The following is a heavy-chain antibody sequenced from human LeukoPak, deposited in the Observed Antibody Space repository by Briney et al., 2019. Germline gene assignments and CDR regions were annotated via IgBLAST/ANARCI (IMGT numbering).Heavy chain of an antibody. Sequence: RGESLKISCKGSGYTFASNWIGLVRQMPGKGLECMGIIYPGDSDTRYSPSFQGQVTISADKSISTAYLQWSSLKASDTAIYYCARLNVDTTVRDSWGQGTLVTVSS. D-gene: IGHD5-18*01. CDR1: GYTFASNW. J-gene: IGHJ5*01. V-gene: IGHV5-51*01. CDR3: ARLNVDTTVRDS. CDR2: IYPGDSDT.